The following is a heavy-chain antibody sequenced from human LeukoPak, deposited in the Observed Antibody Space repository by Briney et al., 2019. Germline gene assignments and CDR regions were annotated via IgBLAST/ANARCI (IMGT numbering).Heavy chain of an antibody. CDR3: ARDGGYGAFDI. Sequence: SETLSLTCTVSGGSISTYYWSWIRQPPGKGLEWIAYIYYSECTNYNPSLKTRVTISVDTSKDQFSLKLSSVTAADTAVYYCARDGGYGAFDIWGQGTMVTVSS. J-gene: IGHJ3*02. D-gene: IGHD1-26*01. CDR1: GGSISTYY. V-gene: IGHV4-59*01. CDR2: IYYSECT.